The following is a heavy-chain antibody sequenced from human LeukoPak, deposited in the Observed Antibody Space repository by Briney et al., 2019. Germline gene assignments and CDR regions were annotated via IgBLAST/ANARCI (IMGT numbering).Heavy chain of an antibody. CDR1: GFTFSSYW. V-gene: IGHV3-74*01. CDR2: INSDGSST. J-gene: IGHJ6*02. D-gene: IGHD3-10*01. CDR3: ARDRNYYYGSGSFPYYYYYYGMDV. Sequence: AGGSLRLSCAASGFTFSSYWMHWVRQAPGKGLVWVARINSDGSSTGYADSVKGRFTISRDNAKNTLYLKMNSLRAEDTAVYYCARDRNYYYGSGSFPYYYYYYGMDVWGQGTTVTVSS.